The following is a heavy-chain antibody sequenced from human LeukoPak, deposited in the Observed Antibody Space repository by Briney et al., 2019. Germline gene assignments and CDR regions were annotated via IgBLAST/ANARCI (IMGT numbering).Heavy chain of an antibody. D-gene: IGHD3-22*01. CDR2: INHSGST. J-gene: IGHJ3*02. V-gene: IGHV4-34*01. Sequence: SETLSLTCAVYGGSFSGYYWSWIRQPPGKGLEWIGEINHSGSTNYHPSLKSRVTISVDTSKNQFSLKLSSVTAADTAVYYCASHVFSYYYDSSGYSTFDIWGQGTMVSVSS. CDR3: ASHVFSYYYDSSGYSTFDI. CDR1: GGSFSGYY.